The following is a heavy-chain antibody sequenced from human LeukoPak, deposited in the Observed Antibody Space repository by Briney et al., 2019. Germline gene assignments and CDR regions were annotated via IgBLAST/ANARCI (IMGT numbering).Heavy chain of an antibody. V-gene: IGHV1-8*01. J-gene: IGHJ1*01. Sequence: GASVKVSCKASGYTFTSYDISWVRQATGQGLEWMGWMNPNSGNTGYAQKFQGRVTMTRNTSISTAYMELSSLRSEDTAVYYCARGPTEWELLFQHWGQGTLVTVSS. CDR3: ARGPTEWELLFQH. CDR1: GYTFTSYD. D-gene: IGHD1-26*01. CDR2: MNPNSGNT.